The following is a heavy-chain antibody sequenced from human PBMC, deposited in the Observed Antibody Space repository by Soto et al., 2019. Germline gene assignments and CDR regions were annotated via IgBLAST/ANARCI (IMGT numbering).Heavy chain of an antibody. CDR2: IKQDGSEK. J-gene: IGHJ1*01. Sequence: GGSLRLSCAASGFTFSSYWMSWVRQAPGKGLEWVANIKQDGSEKYYVDSVKGRFTISRDNAKNSLYLQMNSLRAEDTAVYYCAGAARTPRLPPEYFHHWGQGTLVTVSS. V-gene: IGHV3-7*01. CDR1: GFTFSSYW. D-gene: IGHD2-15*01. CDR3: AGAARTPRLPPEYFHH.